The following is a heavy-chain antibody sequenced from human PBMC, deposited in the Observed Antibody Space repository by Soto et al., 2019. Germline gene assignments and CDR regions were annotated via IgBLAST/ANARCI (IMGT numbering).Heavy chain of an antibody. Sequence: GGSLRLSCAASGFTFSSHAMSWVRQAPGKGLEWVSSISASGGSTFYADSVKGRFTISRDKSKNTLYLQMNSLRAEDTAVYYCAEVGAVTTDSYYFDYWGQGTLVTVSS. CDR3: AEVGAVTTDSYYFDY. CDR2: ISASGGST. J-gene: IGHJ4*02. D-gene: IGHD4-17*01. CDR1: GFTFSSHA. V-gene: IGHV3-23*01.